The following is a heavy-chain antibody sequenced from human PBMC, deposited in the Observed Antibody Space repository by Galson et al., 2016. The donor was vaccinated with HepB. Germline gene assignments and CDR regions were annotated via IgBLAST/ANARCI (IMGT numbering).Heavy chain of an antibody. CDR1: GFMFSDHY. CDR3: ARDGNNGWIFDY. Sequence: SLRLSCAASGFMFSDHYMDWVRQAPGKGLEWVARTRNKARSYTTEYAASVKGRFTVSRDDSKNSVFLQMDSLKIEDTAVYYCARDGNNGWIFDYWGQGTLVTVSS. J-gene: IGHJ4*02. CDR2: TRNKARSYTT. V-gene: IGHV3-72*01. D-gene: IGHD1/OR15-1a*01.